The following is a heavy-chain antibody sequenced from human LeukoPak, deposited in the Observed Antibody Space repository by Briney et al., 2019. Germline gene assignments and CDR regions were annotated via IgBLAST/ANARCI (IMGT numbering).Heavy chain of an antibody. V-gene: IGHV3-11*04. CDR2: ISSSGSTI. CDR3: ARAASYGDYGPFDY. Sequence: PGGSLRLSCAASGFTFSDYYMSWIRQAPGKGLEWVSYISSSGSTIYYADSVKGRFTISRDNAKNSLYLQMNSLSAEDTAVYYCARAASYGDYGPFDYWGQGTLVTVSS. J-gene: IGHJ4*02. D-gene: IGHD4-17*01. CDR1: GFTFSDYY.